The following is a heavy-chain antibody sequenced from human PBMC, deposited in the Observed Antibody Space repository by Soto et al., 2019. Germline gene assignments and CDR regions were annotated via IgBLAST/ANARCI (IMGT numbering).Heavy chain of an antibody. Sequence: ASETLSLTCAVYGGSFSDYYWTWIRQPPGKGLEWIGEIKHSGTTTHNPSLKSRVTMSVDTSKNQFSLNLTPVTAADTAIYYCARGGRLRSPFGYWGQGILVTVSS. CDR1: GGSFSDYY. J-gene: IGHJ4*02. CDR3: ARGGRLRSPFGY. D-gene: IGHD4-17*01. CDR2: IKHSGTT. V-gene: IGHV4-34*01.